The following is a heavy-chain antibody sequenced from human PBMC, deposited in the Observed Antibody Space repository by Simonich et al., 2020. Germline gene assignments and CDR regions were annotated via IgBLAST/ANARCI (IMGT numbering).Heavy chain of an antibody. CDR3: ARLPDY. Sequence: QVQLQESGPGLVKPSETLSLLCTVSGGSISSYYCSWIRQPPGKGLEWIGYIYYSRSTNYNPSLRSRVTISVDTSKNQFSLKLSSVTAADTAVYYCARLPDYWGQGTLVTVSS. V-gene: IGHV4-59*08. CDR1: GGSISSYY. J-gene: IGHJ4*02. CDR2: IYYSRST.